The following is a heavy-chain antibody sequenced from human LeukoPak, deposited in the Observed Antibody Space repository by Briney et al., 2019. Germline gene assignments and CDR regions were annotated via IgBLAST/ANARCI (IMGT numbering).Heavy chain of an antibody. CDR1: GFTFSSYV. V-gene: IGHV3-30*04. CDR3: ARVVGWELLRGWFDL. D-gene: IGHD1-26*01. J-gene: IGHJ5*02. Sequence: GGSLRLSWAAAGFTFSSYVMHWVRQAPGKGLEWVAIISYDGSNEYYADSVKGRFTISRDNSKNTLYLQMNSLRAADTAVYSCARVVGWELLRGWFDLWGQGTLVTVSS. CDR2: ISYDGSNE.